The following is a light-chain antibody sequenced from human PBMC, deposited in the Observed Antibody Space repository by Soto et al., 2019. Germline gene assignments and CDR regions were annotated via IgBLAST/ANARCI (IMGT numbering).Light chain of an antibody. Sequence: EIVLTQCPGTLSLSPGERATLSCKTSQTSGSNFLAWYQHKPGQAPRLLIYASSNRATGIPDRFSGGASGPDFTLTINRLEPEDFAVYYCQLYGISPQFGQGTRLEIK. CDR2: ASS. CDR1: QTSGSNF. CDR3: QLYGISPQ. J-gene: IGKJ5*01. V-gene: IGKV3-20*01.